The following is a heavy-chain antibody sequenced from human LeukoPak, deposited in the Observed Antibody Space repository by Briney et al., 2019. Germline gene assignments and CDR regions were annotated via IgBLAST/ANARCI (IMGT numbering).Heavy chain of an antibody. CDR3: ARGLYYYDSSGYYPSIPYYYYYMDV. CDR2: INHSGST. V-gene: IGHV4-34*01. J-gene: IGHJ6*03. D-gene: IGHD3-22*01. CDR1: GGSFSGYY. Sequence: PSETLSLTCAVYGGSFSGYYWSWIRQPPGKGLEWIGEINHSGSTNYNPSLKSRVTISVDTSKNQFSLKLSSVTAADTAVYYGARGLYYYDSSGYYPSIPYYYYYMDVWGKGTTVTVSS.